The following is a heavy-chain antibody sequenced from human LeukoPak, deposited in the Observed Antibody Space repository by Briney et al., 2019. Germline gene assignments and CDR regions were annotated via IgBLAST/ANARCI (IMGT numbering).Heavy chain of an antibody. Sequence: PSETLSLTCAVYGGSFSGYYWSWIRQPPGKGLEWIGEINHSGSTNYNPSLKSRVTISVDTSKNQFSLKLSSVTAADTAVYYCARHITIITPFDYWGQGTLVTVSS. J-gene: IGHJ4*02. V-gene: IGHV4-34*01. D-gene: IGHD3-10*01. CDR2: INHSGST. CDR3: ARHITIITPFDY. CDR1: GGSFSGYY.